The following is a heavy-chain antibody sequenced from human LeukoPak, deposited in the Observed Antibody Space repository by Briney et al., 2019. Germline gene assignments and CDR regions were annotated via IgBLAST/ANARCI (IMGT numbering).Heavy chain of an antibody. CDR2: IFPGDSDT. Sequence: GESLKISCKGSGYSFSSYWIAWVRQMPGKGLEWMGIIFPGDSDTRYSPSFQGQVTISADKSISAAYLQWSSLKASDAAMYYCARLPDSGSYFRGVEYYMDVWGKGTTVTVSS. CDR3: ARLPDSGSYFRGVEYYMDV. V-gene: IGHV5-51*01. CDR1: GYSFSSYW. D-gene: IGHD1-26*01. J-gene: IGHJ6*03.